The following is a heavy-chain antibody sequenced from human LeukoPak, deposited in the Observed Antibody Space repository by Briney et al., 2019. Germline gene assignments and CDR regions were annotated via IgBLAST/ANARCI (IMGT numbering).Heavy chain of an antibody. Sequence: GGSLRLSCAASGFTFSSYPMSWVRQAPGKGLEWVSGFSGGGDSTDYADSVKGRFTISRDISKNTLYLQMNSLTAEDTALYYCAKGRLVPAALFDYWGQGTLVIVST. CDR1: GFTFSSYP. D-gene: IGHD2-2*01. CDR2: FSGGGDST. J-gene: IGHJ4*02. V-gene: IGHV3-23*01. CDR3: AKGRLVPAALFDY.